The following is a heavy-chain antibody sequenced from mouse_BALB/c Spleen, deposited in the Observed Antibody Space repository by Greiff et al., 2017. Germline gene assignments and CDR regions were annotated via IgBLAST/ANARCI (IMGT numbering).Heavy chain of an antibody. J-gene: IGHJ4*01. Sequence: QVQLQQSGAELARPGASVKMSCKASGYTFTSYTMHWVKQRPGQGLEWIGYINPSSGYTNYNQKFNDMTTLTADKSSSTAYMQLRSLTSEDSAVYYCARSGDGDYAMDYWGQGTSVTVSS. CDR1: GYTFTSYT. D-gene: IGHD1-2*01. V-gene: IGHV1-4*01. CDR2: INPSSGYT. CDR3: ARSGDGDYAMDY.